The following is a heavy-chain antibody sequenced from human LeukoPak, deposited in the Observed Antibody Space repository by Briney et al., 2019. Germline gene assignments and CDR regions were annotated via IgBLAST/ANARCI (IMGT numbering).Heavy chain of an antibody. CDR1: GFIFTNYW. D-gene: IGHD1-26*01. J-gene: IGHJ4*02. V-gene: IGHV3-74*01. CDR3: ARGGYSGSYYRFD. Sequence: GGSLRLSCVSSGFIFTNYWMHWVRQVPGKGPVWVGRIDKEGSAAFYAESVKGRFTISRDNVKSTVYLQMSSLTAEDTAVYHCARGGYSGSYYRFDWGQGTLVTVSS. CDR2: IDKEGSAA.